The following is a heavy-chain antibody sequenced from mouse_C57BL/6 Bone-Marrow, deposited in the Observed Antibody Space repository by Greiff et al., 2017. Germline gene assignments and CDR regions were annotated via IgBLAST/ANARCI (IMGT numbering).Heavy chain of an antibody. CDR3: TRDGDYGSSSDY. CDR2: ISSGGDYI. CDR1: GFTFSSYA. J-gene: IGHJ2*01. D-gene: IGHD1-1*01. V-gene: IGHV5-9-1*02. Sequence: DVQLVESGEGLVKPGGSLKLSCAASGFTFSSYAMSWVRQTPEKRLEWVAYISSGGDYIYYADTVKGRFTISRDNARNTLYLQMSSLKSEDTAMYYCTRDGDYGSSSDYWGQGTTLTVSS.